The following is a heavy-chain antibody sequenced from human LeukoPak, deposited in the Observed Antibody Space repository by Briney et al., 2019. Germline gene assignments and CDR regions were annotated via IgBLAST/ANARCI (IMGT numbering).Heavy chain of an antibody. V-gene: IGHV3-48*03. D-gene: IGHD2/OR15-2a*01. J-gene: IGHJ4*02. CDR2: ITTSGTTT. Sequence: GGSLRLSCAASGFTFSNYAMSWVRQAPGKGLEWVSYITTSGTTTYYADSLKGRFTISRDNAKNSLYLQMNSLRAEDTAVYYCARVLFHSLAVFDYWGQGTLVTVSS. CDR3: ARVLFHSLAVFDY. CDR1: GFTFSNYA.